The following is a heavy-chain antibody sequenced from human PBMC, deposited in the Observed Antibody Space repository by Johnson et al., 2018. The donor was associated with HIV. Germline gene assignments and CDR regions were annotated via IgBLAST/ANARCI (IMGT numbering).Heavy chain of an antibody. CDR1: GFTFSNAW. CDR3: TTRPGRKYYGSSCYSQAFDI. D-gene: IGHD3-22*01. V-gene: IGHV3-15*01. CDR2: IKSKTDGGTT. J-gene: IGHJ3*02. Sequence: MQLVESGGGLVKPGGSLRLSCAASGFTFSNAWMSWVRQAPGKGLEWVGRIKSKTDGGTTDYAAPVKGIFTISRDDSKNTLYLQMNSLKTEDQAVYYGTTRPGRKYYGSSCYSQAFDIWGQGTMVTVSS.